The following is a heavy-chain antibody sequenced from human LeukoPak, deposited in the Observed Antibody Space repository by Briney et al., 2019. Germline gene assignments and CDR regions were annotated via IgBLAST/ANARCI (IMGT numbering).Heavy chain of an antibody. D-gene: IGHD3-10*01. V-gene: IGHV4-4*07. J-gene: IGHJ4*02. CDR2: IYTSWST. Sequence: SETLSLTCTVSGDSISNYYGIWIRQPAGKGLEWIGRIYTSWSTNYNPSLKSRVTMSVAPSNNKFSLKLRSVTAADTAAYYCGRVSLVRGAPDYYFDYWGQGTLVTVSS. CDR3: GRVSLVRGAPDYYFDY. CDR1: GDSISNYY.